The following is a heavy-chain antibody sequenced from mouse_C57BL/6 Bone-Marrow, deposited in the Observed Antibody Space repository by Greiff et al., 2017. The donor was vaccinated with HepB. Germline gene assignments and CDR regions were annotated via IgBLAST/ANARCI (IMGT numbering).Heavy chain of an antibody. CDR3: ARYTNYYGSSFDY. J-gene: IGHJ2*01. CDR1: GYSITSDY. D-gene: IGHD1-1*01. Sequence: EVKLMESGPGLAKPSQTLSLTCSVTGYSITSDYWNWIRKFPGNKLEYMGYISYSGSTYYNPSLKSRISITRDTSKNQYYLQLNSVNTEDTATDYCARYTNYYGSSFDYWGQGTTLTVSS. V-gene: IGHV3-8*01. CDR2: ISYSGST.